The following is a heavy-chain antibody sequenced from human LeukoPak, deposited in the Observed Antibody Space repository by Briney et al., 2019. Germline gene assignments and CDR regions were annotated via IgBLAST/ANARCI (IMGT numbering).Heavy chain of an antibody. CDR3: AKAPPYKKYFDY. CDR1: GFTFSNFW. V-gene: IGHV3-33*08. J-gene: IGHJ4*02. D-gene: IGHD1-1*01. Sequence: GGSLRLSCTASGFTFSNFWMGWVRQAPGKGLEWVAVIWYDGSNKYYADSVKGRFTISRDNSKNTLYLQMNSLRAEDTAVYYCAKAPPYKKYFDYWGQGTLVTVSS. CDR2: IWYDGSNK.